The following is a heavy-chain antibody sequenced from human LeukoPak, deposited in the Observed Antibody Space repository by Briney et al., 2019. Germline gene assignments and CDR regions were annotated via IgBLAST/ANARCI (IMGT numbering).Heavy chain of an antibody. V-gene: IGHV1-3*04. CDR2: ISTGNGYT. D-gene: IGHD6-19*01. CDR1: GYTVSTYA. CDR3: AKDGSGWSFDY. J-gene: IGHJ4*02. Sequence: EASVKVSCKASGYTVSTYAMHWVRQAPGQRLEWMGWISTGNGYTEYSQKFQGRFTITRDTSASTAYMELSSLRSEDTAVYYCAKDGSGWSFDYWGQGTLVSVSS.